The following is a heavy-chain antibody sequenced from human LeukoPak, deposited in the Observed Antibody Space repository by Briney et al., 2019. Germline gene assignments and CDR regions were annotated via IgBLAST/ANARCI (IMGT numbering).Heavy chain of an antibody. CDR1: GFTVSNND. D-gene: IGHD2-2*01. CDR2: IYLGGST. V-gene: IGHV3-53*01. Sequence: GGSLRLSCADSGFTVSNNDMYWGRPALRTGLAWVSLIYLGGSTHYVDCVKGRFTISRDNSKNTVYLQMNNLRAEDTAVYFCASRPVADRVWGQGTLVTVSS. CDR3: ASRPVADRV. J-gene: IGHJ4*02.